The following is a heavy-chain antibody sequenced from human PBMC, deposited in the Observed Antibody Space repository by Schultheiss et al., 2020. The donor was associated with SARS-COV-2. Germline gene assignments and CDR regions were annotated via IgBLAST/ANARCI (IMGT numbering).Heavy chain of an antibody. J-gene: IGHJ5*02. CDR1: GYSIRSSNW. CDR2: IYYSGSI. CDR3: ARERRSLWQWLVWFDP. Sequence: SETLSLTCAVSGYSIRSSNWWGWIRQPPGKGLEWIGYIYYSGSIYYNPSLKSRVTMSVDTSKNQFSLKLSSVTAADTAVYYCARERRSLWQWLVWFDPWGQGTLVTVSS. V-gene: IGHV4-28*03. D-gene: IGHD6-19*01.